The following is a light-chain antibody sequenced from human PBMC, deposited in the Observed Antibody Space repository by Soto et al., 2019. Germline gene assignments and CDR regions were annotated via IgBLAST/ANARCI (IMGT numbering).Light chain of an antibody. Sequence: QAVVTQPTSVAGAPGQRVTISCTGSSSNIGAGYDVHWYQQLPGTATKLLIYGNSNRPSGVPDRFSGSKSGTSASLAITGLQAEGEADYYCQSYDSSLSVFYVFGTGTKVTVL. CDR3: QSYDSSLSVFYV. V-gene: IGLV1-40*01. CDR1: SSNIGAGYD. J-gene: IGLJ1*01. CDR2: GNS.